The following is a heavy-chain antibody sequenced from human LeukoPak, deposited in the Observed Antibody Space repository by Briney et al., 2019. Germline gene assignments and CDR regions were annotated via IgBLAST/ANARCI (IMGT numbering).Heavy chain of an antibody. D-gene: IGHD4-17*01. J-gene: IGHJ3*02. Sequence: SETLSLTCTVSGGSISRYYWSWIRQPPGKGLEWIGYIYYSGSTNYNPSLKSRVTISVDTSKNQFSLKLSSVTAADTAVYYCARDLLRPYAFDIWGQGTMVTVSS. V-gene: IGHV4-59*01. CDR3: ARDLLRPYAFDI. CDR2: IYYSGST. CDR1: GGSISRYY.